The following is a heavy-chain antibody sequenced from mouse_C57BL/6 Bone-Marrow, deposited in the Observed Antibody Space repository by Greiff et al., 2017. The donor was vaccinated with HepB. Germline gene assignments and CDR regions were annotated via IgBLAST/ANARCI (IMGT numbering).Heavy chain of an antibody. D-gene: IGHD6-1*01. CDR1: GYTFTSYN. V-gene: IGHV1-12*01. CDR3: ARSCPSGVYYAMDY. J-gene: IGHJ4*01. Sequence: QVQLKESGAELVRPGASVKMSCKASGYTFTSYNMHWVKQTPRQGLEWIGAIYPGNGDTSYNQKFKGKATLTVDKSSSTAYMQLSSLTSEDSAVYFCARSCPSGVYYAMDYWGQGTSVTVSS. CDR2: IYPGNGDT.